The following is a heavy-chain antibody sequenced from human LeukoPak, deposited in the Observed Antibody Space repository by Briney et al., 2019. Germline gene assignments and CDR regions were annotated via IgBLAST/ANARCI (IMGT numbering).Heavy chain of an antibody. CDR2: IKQDGSEK. CDR1: GFTFSSYW. V-gene: IGHV3-7*01. D-gene: IGHD6-13*01. Sequence: PGGSLRLSCAASGFTFSSYWMSWVRQAPGKGLEWVANIKQDGSEKYYVDSVKGRFTISRDNAKNSLYLQMNSLRAEDTAVYYCASSPGYSSSSFEYWGQGTLVTVSS. J-gene: IGHJ4*02. CDR3: ASSPGYSSSSFEY.